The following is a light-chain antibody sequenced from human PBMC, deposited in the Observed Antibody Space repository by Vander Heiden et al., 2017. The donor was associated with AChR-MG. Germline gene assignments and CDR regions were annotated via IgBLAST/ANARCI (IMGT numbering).Light chain of an antibody. CDR3: QHYNNWPPWT. V-gene: IGKV3-15*01. Sequence: DIVMTQSPATLSVSPGERATLSCRASQSVRRNLAWYQQKPGQAPRLLIYGASSRATGIPARFSGSGSGAEFTLTISSLQSEDFAVYYCQHYNNWPPWTFGQGTKVEIK. J-gene: IGKJ1*01. CDR1: QSVRRN. CDR2: GAS.